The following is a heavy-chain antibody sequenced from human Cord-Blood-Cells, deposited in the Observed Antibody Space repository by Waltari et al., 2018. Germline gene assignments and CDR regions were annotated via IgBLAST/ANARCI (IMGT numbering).Heavy chain of an antibody. Sequence: QLQLQESGPGLVKPSETLSLTCTVSGGSISSSSYYWGWTRQPPGKGLEWIGSIYYSGSTYYNPSLKSRVTISVDTSKNQFSLKLSSVTAADTAVYYCARREGLKGATDYWGQGTLVTVSS. CDR3: ARREGLKGATDY. J-gene: IGHJ4*02. V-gene: IGHV4-39*01. CDR2: IYYSGST. D-gene: IGHD1-26*01. CDR1: GGSISSSSYY.